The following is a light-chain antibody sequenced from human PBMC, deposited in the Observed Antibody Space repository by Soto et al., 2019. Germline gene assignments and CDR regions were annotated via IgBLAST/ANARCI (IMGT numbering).Light chain of an antibody. CDR1: QSISSW. CDR3: QQYNSYSWT. CDR2: DAS. Sequence: DIQMTQSPSTLFASVGGRVTVTCRASQSISSWLAWYQQKPGKAPKLLIYDASSLESGVTSRFSGSGSGTEFTLTISSLQPDDFATYYCQQYNSYSWTFGQGTKVDIK. V-gene: IGKV1-5*01. J-gene: IGKJ1*01.